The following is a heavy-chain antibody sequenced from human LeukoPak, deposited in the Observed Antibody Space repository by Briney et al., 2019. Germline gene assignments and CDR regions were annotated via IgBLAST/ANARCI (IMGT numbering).Heavy chain of an antibody. CDR3: ARGHRYSGSPGDWFDP. J-gene: IGHJ5*02. CDR1: GGSLSSYY. V-gene: IGHV4-4*07. D-gene: IGHD1-26*01. CDR2: IYTSGST. Sequence: SETLSLTCTVSGGSLSSYYWSWLRQPAGKGLDWIGRIYTSGSTNYNPSLKSRVTMSVDTSKTQFSLKLSSVTAADTAVYYCARGHRYSGSPGDWFDPWGQGTLVTVSS.